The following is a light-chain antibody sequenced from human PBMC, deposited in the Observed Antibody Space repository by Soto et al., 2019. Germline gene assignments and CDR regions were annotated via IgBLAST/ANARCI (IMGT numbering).Light chain of an antibody. CDR2: DVR. Sequence: QSALTQPASVSGSPGQSITISCTGTCSDVGGYNYVSWYQQHPGKAPKLMIFDVRNRPSGVSNRFSGSRSGNTASLTISGLQAEDEADYYCSSYTSSSTVVFGGGTKLTVL. V-gene: IGLV2-14*01. CDR3: SSYTSSSTVV. CDR1: CSDVGGYNY. J-gene: IGLJ2*01.